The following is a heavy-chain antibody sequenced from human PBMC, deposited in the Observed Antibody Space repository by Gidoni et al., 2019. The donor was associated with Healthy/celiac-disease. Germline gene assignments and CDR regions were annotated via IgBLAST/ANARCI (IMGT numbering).Heavy chain of an antibody. V-gene: IGHV4-34*01. CDR2: INHSGST. CDR1: GGSFSGYY. J-gene: IGHJ4*02. Sequence: QVQLQQWGAGLLKPSETLSLPCAVYGGSFSGYYWSWIRQPPGKGLEWIGEINHSGSTNYNPSLKSRVTISVDTSKNQFSLKLSSVTAADTAVYYCARGSRGYYYGSGSYGYWGQGTLVTVSS. CDR3: ARGSRGYYYGSGSYGY. D-gene: IGHD3-10*01.